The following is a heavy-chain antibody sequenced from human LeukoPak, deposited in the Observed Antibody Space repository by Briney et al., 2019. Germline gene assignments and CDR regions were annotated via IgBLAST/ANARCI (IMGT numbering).Heavy chain of an antibody. CDR3: ARVTGYMIEDYFDY. D-gene: IGHD3-22*01. V-gene: IGHV4-39*07. CDR2: GYYTGST. Sequence: SATLSLTCTVSGGSVSNSSYYWGWIRQPPGERLEWIGSGYYTGSTYYNPSLKSRVTISVKTSKNQFSLKLSSVTAADTAVYYCARVTGYMIEDYFDYWGQGTLVTVSS. J-gene: IGHJ4*02. CDR1: GGSVSNSSYY.